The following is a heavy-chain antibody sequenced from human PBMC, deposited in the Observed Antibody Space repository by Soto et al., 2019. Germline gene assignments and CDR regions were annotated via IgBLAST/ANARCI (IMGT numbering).Heavy chain of an antibody. Sequence: SETLSLTCAVYGGSFSGYYWSWIRQPPGKGLEWIGEINHSGSTNYNPSLKSRVTISVDTSKNQFSLKLSSVTAADTAVYYCESGSRYSSSWLDYWGQGTLGTVS. CDR2: INHSGST. CDR1: GGSFSGYY. CDR3: ESGSRYSSSWLDY. J-gene: IGHJ4*02. D-gene: IGHD6-13*01. V-gene: IGHV4-34*01.